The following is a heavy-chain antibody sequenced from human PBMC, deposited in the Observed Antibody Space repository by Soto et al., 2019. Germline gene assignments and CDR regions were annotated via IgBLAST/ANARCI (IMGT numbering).Heavy chain of an antibody. CDR1: GYSFTSYW. CDR3: ARLIAVASLDYYGMDV. Sequence: GESLKISCKGSGYSFTSYWIGWVRQMPGKGLEWMGIIYPSDSDTRYSPSFQGQVTISADKSISTAYLQWSSLKASDTAMYYCARLIAVASLDYYGMDVWGQGTTVTVSS. CDR2: IYPSDSDT. J-gene: IGHJ6*02. D-gene: IGHD6-19*01. V-gene: IGHV5-51*01.